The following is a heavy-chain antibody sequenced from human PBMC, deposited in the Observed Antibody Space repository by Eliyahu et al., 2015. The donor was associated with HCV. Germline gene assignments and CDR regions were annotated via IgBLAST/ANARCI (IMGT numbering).Heavy chain of an antibody. Sequence: QVTLRESGPALIKPTQTLTLTCTFSGFSLSTSGMCVSWIRQPPGKALEWLALIDWDDDEYYSTSLKTRLTISKDTSKNQVVLTMTNMDPVDTATYYCVRSRTAFGRVYFDSWGQGTLVTVSS. V-gene: IGHV2-70*13. D-gene: IGHD3-10*01. CDR3: VRSRTAFGRVYFDS. CDR2: IDWDDDE. CDR1: GFSLSTSGMC. J-gene: IGHJ4*02.